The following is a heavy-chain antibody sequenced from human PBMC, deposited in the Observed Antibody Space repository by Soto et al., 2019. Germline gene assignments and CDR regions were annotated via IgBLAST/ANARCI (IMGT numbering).Heavy chain of an antibody. D-gene: IGHD1-26*01. CDR3: ARKGNLGRDY. CDR2: IHYNGNT. Sequence: SETLSLTCTVSGDSISAYSWIWVRQPPGKGLEWIGNIHYNGNTKYNPSLKSRVSMSVDTSKNQFPLRLISVTAADTAKYFCARKGNLGRDYWCQGTLVNV. V-gene: IGHV4-59*01. CDR1: GDSISAYS. J-gene: IGHJ4*02.